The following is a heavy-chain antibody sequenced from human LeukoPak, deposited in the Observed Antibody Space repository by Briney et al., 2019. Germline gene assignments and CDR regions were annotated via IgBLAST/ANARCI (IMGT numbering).Heavy chain of an antibody. CDR2: IYTGDSDT. CDR3: ARGGHSYSLDY. Sequence: GESLKISCKGSGYSFTNYWIGWVRQMPGKGLEWMGIIYTGDSDTRYSPSFQGQVTISTDKSIDTAYLQWGSLKASDTGMYFCARGGHSYSLDYWGQGTLVTVSS. V-gene: IGHV5-51*01. D-gene: IGHD5-18*01. J-gene: IGHJ4*02. CDR1: GYSFTNYW.